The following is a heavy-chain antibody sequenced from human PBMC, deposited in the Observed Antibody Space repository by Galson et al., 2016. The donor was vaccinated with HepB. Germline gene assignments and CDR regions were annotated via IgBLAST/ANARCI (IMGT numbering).Heavy chain of an antibody. CDR2: INHSGGS. CDR3: ARLRKGNRYYYYYDGMDV. Sequence: ETLSLTCAVYGGSLSGYFWTWIRQSPGKGLEWIGEINHSGGSNYNPSLESRVDISISTSKNQFSPKLSSVTAADTAVYYCARLRKGNRYYYYYDGMDVWGQGTTVTVSS. D-gene: IGHD5/OR15-5a*01. V-gene: IGHV4-34*01. CDR1: GGSLSGYF. J-gene: IGHJ6*02.